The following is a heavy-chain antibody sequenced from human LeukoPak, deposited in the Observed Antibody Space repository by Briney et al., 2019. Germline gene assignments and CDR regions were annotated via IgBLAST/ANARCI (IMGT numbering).Heavy chain of an antibody. Sequence: GGSLRLSCAASGFTFDDYAMHWVRQAPGKGLEWVSGISWNSGSIGYADSVKGRFTISRDNAKNSLYLQMNSLRAEDTALYYCAKDMTATRLYAFDIWGQGTMVTVSS. CDR3: AKDMTATRLYAFDI. V-gene: IGHV3-9*01. CDR1: GFTFDDYA. D-gene: IGHD5-24*01. CDR2: ISWNSGSI. J-gene: IGHJ3*02.